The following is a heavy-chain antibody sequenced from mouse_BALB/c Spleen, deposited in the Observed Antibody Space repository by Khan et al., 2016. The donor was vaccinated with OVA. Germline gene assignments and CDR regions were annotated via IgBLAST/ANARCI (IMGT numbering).Heavy chain of an antibody. CDR2: ISNSGST. CDR3: ARGDYDYAWFTY. D-gene: IGHD2-4*01. Sequence: VQLQESGPGLFPPSQSLSLTCTVTAYSITLYYAWNWIRQFPGNKLEWMGYISNSGSTTYNPSLKSRISITRDTSKNKFFLQWKSVTTEDTAKYYCARGDYDYAWFTYWGQGTLVTVSA. V-gene: IGHV3-2*02. J-gene: IGHJ3*01. CDR1: AYSITLYYA.